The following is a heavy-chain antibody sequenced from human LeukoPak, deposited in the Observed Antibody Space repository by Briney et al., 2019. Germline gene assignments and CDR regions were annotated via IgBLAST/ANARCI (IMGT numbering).Heavy chain of an antibody. CDR1: GVIFSSYT. D-gene: IGHD3-16*01. J-gene: IGHJ4*02. CDR2: ITPVSDLA. V-gene: IGHV1-69*04. CDR3: ARDRGLGLADS. Sequence: ASVKVSCKASGVIFSSYTFSWVRQAPGQGLEWMGKITPVSDLAHYAQKFQGRVTFTADTHTGTTYMELRSLRSEDTAVYYCARDRGLGLADSWGQGTLVSVSS.